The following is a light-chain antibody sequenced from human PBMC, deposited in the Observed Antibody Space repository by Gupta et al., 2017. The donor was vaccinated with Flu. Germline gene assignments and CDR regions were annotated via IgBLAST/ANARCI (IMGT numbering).Light chain of an antibody. J-gene: IGKJ1*01. CDR3: QQTYSAPPT. V-gene: IGKV1-39*01. CDR2: GIS. Sequence: DIQMTQSPSSLSAFVGDRVSITCRASQNIRNYLNWYQQRPGKAPKLLIYGISTLHSGVPSRFSGSGYGTDFTLTITSLQPEDFATSYCQQTYSAPPTFGQGTKVEIK. CDR1: QNIRNY.